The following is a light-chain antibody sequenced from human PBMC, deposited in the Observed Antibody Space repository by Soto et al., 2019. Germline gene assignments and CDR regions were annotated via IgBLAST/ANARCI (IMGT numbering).Light chain of an antibody. V-gene: IGKV1-39*01. Sequence: DIQMTQSPSSLSASVGDRVTITCRASQSIITFLNWYQQKPGKAPKLLIYAASSLQSGVPSRFSGSGSGADFTLNIGGLQPEDFATYYCQQSYSTPRTFGQGTKVDVK. CDR2: AAS. CDR1: QSIITF. J-gene: IGKJ1*01. CDR3: QQSYSTPRT.